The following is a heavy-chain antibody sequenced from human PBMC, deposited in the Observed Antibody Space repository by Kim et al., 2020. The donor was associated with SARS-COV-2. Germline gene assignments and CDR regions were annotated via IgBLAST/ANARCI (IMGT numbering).Heavy chain of an antibody. CDR2: ISGSGGST. CDR3: AKGNPVTARYYYYYGIDV. J-gene: IGHJ6*02. CDR1: GFTFSSYA. V-gene: IGHV3-23*01. Sequence: GGSLRLSCAASGFTFSSYAMSWVRQAPGKGLEWVSAISGSGGSTYYADSVKGRFTISRDNSKNTLYLQMNSLRAEDTAVYYCAKGNPVTARYYYYYGIDVWGQGTTVTVSS. D-gene: IGHD2-21*02.